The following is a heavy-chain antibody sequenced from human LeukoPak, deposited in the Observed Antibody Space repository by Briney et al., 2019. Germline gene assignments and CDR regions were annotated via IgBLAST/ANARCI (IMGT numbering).Heavy chain of an antibody. CDR3: ARVGYCSGGSCYSLGWSDP. D-gene: IGHD2-15*01. CDR1: GYTFTSYA. J-gene: IGHJ5*02. CDR2: INAGNGNT. Sequence: GASVKVSCKASGYTFTSYAMHWVRQAPGQRLEWMGWINAGNGNTKYSQKFQGRVTITRDTSASTAYMELSSLRSEDTAVYYCARVGYCSGGSCYSLGWSDPWGQGTLVTVSS. V-gene: IGHV1-3*01.